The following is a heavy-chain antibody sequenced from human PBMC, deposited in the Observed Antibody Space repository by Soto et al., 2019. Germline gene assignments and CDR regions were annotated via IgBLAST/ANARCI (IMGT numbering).Heavy chain of an antibody. CDR3: GKILVGANGHTDADS. CDR2: IDNNGVT. J-gene: IGHJ4*02. Sequence: SETPTITCSVSGGSVYSKGHSWGWIRQPPGKGLEWIGSIDNNGVTNYKSSLKSRVTISRDTSKNQFSLRLTSVTAADTAVYYCGKILVGANGHTDADSWGPGTLVTVSS. D-gene: IGHD2-15*01. CDR1: GGSVYSKGHS. V-gene: IGHV4-39*05.